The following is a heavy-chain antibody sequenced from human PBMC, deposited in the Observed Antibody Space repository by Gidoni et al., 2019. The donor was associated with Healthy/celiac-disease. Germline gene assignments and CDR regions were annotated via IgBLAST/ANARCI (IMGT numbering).Heavy chain of an antibody. J-gene: IGHJ4*02. V-gene: IGHV3-23*01. CDR2: ISGSGGST. D-gene: IGHD6-6*01. Sequence: EVQLLESGGGLVQPGGSLRLSCAASGFSFSSYAMSWVRQAPGKGGAWVSAISGSGGSTYYTDSVKGRFTNSRDNSKNTLYLQMNSLRAEDTAVYYCAKDLPSIAARPASGYWGQGTLVTVSS. CDR1: GFSFSSYA. CDR3: AKDLPSIAARPASGY.